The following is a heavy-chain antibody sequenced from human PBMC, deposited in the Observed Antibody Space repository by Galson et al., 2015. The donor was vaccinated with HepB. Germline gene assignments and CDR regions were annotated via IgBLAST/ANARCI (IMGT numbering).Heavy chain of an antibody. CDR2: INPSGGST. CDR3: AIKDYGDYHDAFDI. D-gene: IGHD4-17*01. V-gene: IGHV1-46*01. Sequence: SVKVSCKASGYTFIDYYMHWVRQAPGQGLEWMGIINPSGGSTSYAQKFQGRVTMTRDTSASTVYMELSSLRSEDTAVYYCAIKDYGDYHDAFDIWGQGTMVTVSS. J-gene: IGHJ3*02. CDR1: GYTFIDYY.